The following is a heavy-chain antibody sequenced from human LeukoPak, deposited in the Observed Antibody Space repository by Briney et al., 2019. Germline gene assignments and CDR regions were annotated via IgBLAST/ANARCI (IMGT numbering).Heavy chain of an antibody. Sequence: GGSLRLSCAASGFTFSSYSMNWVRQAPGTGLEWVSVMYSGGSTYYADSVKGRFTISRDNSKNTLYLQMNSLRAEDTAVYYCARGRSQQGIWSGYHHFDYWGQGTLVTVSS. CDR1: GFTFSSYS. CDR3: ARGRSQQGIWSGYHHFDY. V-gene: IGHV3-53*01. J-gene: IGHJ4*02. D-gene: IGHD3-3*01. CDR2: MYSGGST.